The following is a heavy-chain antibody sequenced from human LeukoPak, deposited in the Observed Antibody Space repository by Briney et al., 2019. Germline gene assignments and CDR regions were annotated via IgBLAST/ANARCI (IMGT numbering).Heavy chain of an antibody. V-gene: IGHV3-53*01. Sequence: PGGSLRLSCAASGFTVSSNYMSWVRQASGKGLEWVSVIYSGGSTYYADSVKGRFTISRDNSKNTLYLQMNSLRAEDTAVYYCARDLVGIGFSWWGQGTLVTVSS. J-gene: IGHJ4*02. CDR2: IYSGGST. CDR1: GFTVSSNY. D-gene: IGHD1-26*01. CDR3: ARDLVGIGFSW.